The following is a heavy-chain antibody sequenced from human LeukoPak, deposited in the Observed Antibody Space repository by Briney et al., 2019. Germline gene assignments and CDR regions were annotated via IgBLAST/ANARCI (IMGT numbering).Heavy chain of an antibody. V-gene: IGHV1-2*02. CDR3: ARDRSDSFFGDTREYYYHYGMDV. J-gene: IGHJ6*02. CDR2: INPNSGGT. D-gene: IGHD2-21*02. Sequence: ASVKVSCKASGYTFTGYYMHWVRQAPGQGLEWMGWINPNSGGTNYAQKFQGRVTMTRDTSISTAYMELSRLRSDDTAVYYCARDRSDSFFGDTREYYYHYGMDVWGQGTTVTVSS. CDR1: GYTFTGYY.